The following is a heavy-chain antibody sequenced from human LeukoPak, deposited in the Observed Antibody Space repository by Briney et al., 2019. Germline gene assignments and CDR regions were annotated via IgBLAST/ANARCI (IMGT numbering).Heavy chain of an antibody. CDR2: INHSGST. CDR1: GGSISSYY. CDR3: ARGERSSTYGMDV. Sequence: SETLSLTCTVSGGSISSYYWSWIRQPPGKGLDWIGEINHSGSTNYNPSLKSRVTISVDTSKNQFSLKLSSVTAADTAVYYCARGERSSTYGMDVWGQGTTVTVSS. D-gene: IGHD6-13*01. J-gene: IGHJ6*02. V-gene: IGHV4-34*01.